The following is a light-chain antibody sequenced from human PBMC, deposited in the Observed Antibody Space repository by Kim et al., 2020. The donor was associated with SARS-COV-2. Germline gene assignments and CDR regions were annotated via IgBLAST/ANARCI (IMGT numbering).Light chain of an antibody. CDR2: GAS. CDR1: QSVGSN. J-gene: IGKJ1*01. CDR3: QQYDDWPPWT. Sequence: PGERATLSCRASQSVGSNVAWYQQKPGQAPRLLIYGASTRATDVPARFSGSGSGTEFTLIISSLQSEDLADYFCQQYDDWPPWTFGQGTKVEIK. V-gene: IGKV3-15*01.